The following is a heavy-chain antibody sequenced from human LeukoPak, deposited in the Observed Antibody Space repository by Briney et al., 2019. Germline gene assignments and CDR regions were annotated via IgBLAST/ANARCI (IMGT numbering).Heavy chain of an antibody. CDR2: INHSGST. CDR3: ARGTTVTTFAIGY. CDR1: GGSFSGYY. V-gene: IGHV4-34*01. J-gene: IGHJ4*02. D-gene: IGHD4-11*01. Sequence: SETLSLTRAVYGGSFSGYYWSWIRQPRGKGLEWIGEINHSGSTNYNPSLKSRVTISVDTSKNQFSLKLSSVTAADTAVYYCARGTTVTTFAIGYWGQGTLVTVSS.